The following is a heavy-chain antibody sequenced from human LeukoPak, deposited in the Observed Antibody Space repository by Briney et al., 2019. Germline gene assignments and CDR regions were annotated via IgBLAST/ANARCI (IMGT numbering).Heavy chain of an antibody. CDR1: GYTFTSYE. Sequence: GGSLRLSCAASGYTFTSYEMNWVRQAPGKGLEWVSYITSSGSIIYYADSVKGRFTISRDNAKNSLFLQMNSLRAEDTAVYYCARSGLPGIAVAADFDYWGQGTLVTVSS. CDR2: ITSSGSII. J-gene: IGHJ4*02. D-gene: IGHD6-19*01. CDR3: ARSGLPGIAVAADFDY. V-gene: IGHV3-48*03.